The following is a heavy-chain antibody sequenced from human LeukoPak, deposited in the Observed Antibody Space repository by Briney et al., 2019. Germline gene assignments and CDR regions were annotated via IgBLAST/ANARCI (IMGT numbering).Heavy chain of an antibody. J-gene: IGHJ5*02. V-gene: IGHV1-69*04. D-gene: IGHD1-26*01. Sequence: GASVKVSCKASGGTFSSYAISWVRQAPGQGLEWMGRIIPILGIANYAQKFQGRVTITADESTSTAYMELSSLRSEDTAVYYCARETTSTSGSYNSNWFDPWGQGTLVTVSS. CDR1: GGTFSSYA. CDR3: ARETTSTSGSYNSNWFDP. CDR2: IIPILGIA.